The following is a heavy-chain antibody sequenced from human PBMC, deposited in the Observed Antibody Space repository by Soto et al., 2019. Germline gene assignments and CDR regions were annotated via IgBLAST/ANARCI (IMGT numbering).Heavy chain of an antibody. Sequence: QLQLQESGPGLVKPSETLSLTCTVSGGSITSSNYYWGWIRQPPGKGLEWIGSVSYSGSTYYNPSLKSRVTISADTSKNQFSLKLSSVTAADTAVYYCAKSLVTTSLQRLGTFDYWGQGTLITVSS. CDR2: VSYSGST. CDR1: GGSITSSNYY. D-gene: IGHD4-4*01. CDR3: AKSLVTTSLQRLGTFDY. V-gene: IGHV4-39*01. J-gene: IGHJ4*02.